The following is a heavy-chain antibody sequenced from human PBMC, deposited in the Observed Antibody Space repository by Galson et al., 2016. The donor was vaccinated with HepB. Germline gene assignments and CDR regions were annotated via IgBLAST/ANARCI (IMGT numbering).Heavy chain of an antibody. J-gene: IGHJ4*02. D-gene: IGHD6-19*01. CDR1: GGTFSSSV. CDR3: ATDRESVTGVFDY. V-gene: IGHV1-69*13. CDR2: IITILVTP. Sequence: SVKVSCKASGGTFSSSVITWLRQAPGQGLEWMGDIITILVTPNYAQNFQGRVTITADEYTTTAYMELSSLRSEDTAVYYCATDRESVTGVFDYWGQGTLVSVSS.